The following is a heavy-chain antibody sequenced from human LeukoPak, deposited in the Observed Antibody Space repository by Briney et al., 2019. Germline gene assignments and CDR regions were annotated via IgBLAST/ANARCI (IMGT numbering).Heavy chain of an antibody. V-gene: IGHV4-59*01. CDR2: IHYSGDT. Sequence: SETLSLTCTVSGGSINGYYGSRIRQPPGMGLEWIGYIHYSGDTSYNPSLKSRVTVSLDTSKTQFSLKLTSVTAADTAVYYCARYAADGRTLEYWGQGTLVTVSS. J-gene: IGHJ4*02. CDR3: ARYAADGRTLEY. CDR1: GGSINGYY. D-gene: IGHD6-13*01.